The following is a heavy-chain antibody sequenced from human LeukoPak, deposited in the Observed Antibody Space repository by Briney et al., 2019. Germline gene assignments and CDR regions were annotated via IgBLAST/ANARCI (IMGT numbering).Heavy chain of an antibody. CDR3: ARGHYDILTGNYKWTPDY. Sequence: PGGSLRLSCAVSGITLSNYGMSWVRQAPGRGLEWVSSIHSGGSDIYYADSVKGRFTVSRDNAKNSLFLQMNSLRAEDTALYYCARGHYDILTGNYKWTPDYWGQGTLVTVSS. D-gene: IGHD3-9*01. J-gene: IGHJ4*02. CDR1: GITLSNYG. V-gene: IGHV3-21*06. CDR2: IHSGGSDI.